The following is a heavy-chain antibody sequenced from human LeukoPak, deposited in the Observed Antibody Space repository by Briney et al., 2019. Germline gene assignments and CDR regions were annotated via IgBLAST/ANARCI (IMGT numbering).Heavy chain of an antibody. V-gene: IGHV3-7*01. J-gene: IGHJ4*02. CDR2: IDRDGRVQ. CDR1: GFTTHYW. Sequence: GGSLRLSCTASGFTTHYWLNWVRQSPGKGLEWVANIDRDGRVQHYVDSVEGRFTISRDSAKNSLYLQMNSLRAEDTAVYYCARVSTRSAVVVITQDFDYWGQGTLVTVSS. D-gene: IGHD3-22*01. CDR3: ARVSTRSAVVVITQDFDY.